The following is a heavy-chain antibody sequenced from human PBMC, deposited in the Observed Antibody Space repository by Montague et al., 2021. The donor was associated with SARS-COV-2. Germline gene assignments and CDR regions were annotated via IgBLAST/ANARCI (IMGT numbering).Heavy chain of an antibody. Sequence: SETLSLTCSVSGVSVNNYYWAWIRQTPEKGLEWIGYIYYTGSTNYNPSLRNRITISIDTSANQFSLKLRSVTPADTAVYYCVRDFYDTGDYFQGTFDVWGHGTVVSVS. CDR3: VRDFYDTGDYFQGTFDV. V-gene: IGHV4-59*02. CDR1: GVSVNNYY. J-gene: IGHJ3*01. D-gene: IGHD3-9*01. CDR2: IYYTGST.